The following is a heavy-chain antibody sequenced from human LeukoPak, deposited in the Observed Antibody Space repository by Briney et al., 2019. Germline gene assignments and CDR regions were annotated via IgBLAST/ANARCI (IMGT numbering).Heavy chain of an antibody. Sequence: GASVKVSCKASGYXFTDYYIHWVRQAPGQGLEWMGWINPNSGGTNHAQRFQGRVTMTRDTSISTAYMELSSLRSDDTAVYYCARQGGPMTVVVKVASDIWGQGTMVTVSS. CDR3: ARQGGPMTVVVKVASDI. D-gene: IGHD3-22*01. CDR1: GYXFTDYY. CDR2: INPNSGGT. V-gene: IGHV1-2*02. J-gene: IGHJ3*02.